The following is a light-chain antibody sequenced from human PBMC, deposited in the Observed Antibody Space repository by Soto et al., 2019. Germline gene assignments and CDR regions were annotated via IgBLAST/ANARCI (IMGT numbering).Light chain of an antibody. CDR1: QSVNSN. CDR2: GAF. CDR3: QQYNDWPPT. Sequence: EKVMTQSPATLSVSPGERATLSCRASQSVNSNLAWYQQKPGQAPRLLIYGAFTRATGIPARFSGSASGTEFTLTISSLQSEDFAVYYCQQYNDWPPTFGGGTKVEIK. J-gene: IGKJ4*01. V-gene: IGKV3-15*01.